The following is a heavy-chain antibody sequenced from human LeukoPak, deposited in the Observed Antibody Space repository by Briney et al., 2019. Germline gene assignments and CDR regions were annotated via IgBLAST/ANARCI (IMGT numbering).Heavy chain of an antibody. J-gene: IGHJ5*02. D-gene: IGHD1-1*01. CDR2: INHSGST. V-gene: IGHV4-34*01. Sequence: SETLSLTCAVYGGSFSGYYWSWIRQPPGKGLEWTGEINHSGSTNYNPSLKSRVTISVDTSKNQFSLKLSSVTAADTAVYYCARGLRGGTGTGSFRFDPWGQGTLVTVSS. CDR3: ARGLRGGTGTGSFRFDP. CDR1: GGSFSGYY.